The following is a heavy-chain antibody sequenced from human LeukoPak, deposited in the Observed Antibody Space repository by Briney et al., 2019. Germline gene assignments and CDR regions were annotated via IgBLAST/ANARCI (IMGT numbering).Heavy chain of an antibody. CDR1: GGSISSYY. CDR2: IYYSGST. CDR3: AREGSRGYTDY. Sequence: PWETLSLTCTVSGGSISSYYWSWIRQPPGKGLEWIGYIYYSGSTNYNPSLKSRVTISVDTSKNQFSLKLSSVTAADTAVYYCAREGSRGYTDYWGQGTLLTVSS. J-gene: IGHJ4*02. D-gene: IGHD5-24*01. V-gene: IGHV4-59*01.